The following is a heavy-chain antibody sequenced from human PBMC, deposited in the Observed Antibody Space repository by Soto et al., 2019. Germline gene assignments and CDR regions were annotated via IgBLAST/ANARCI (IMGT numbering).Heavy chain of an antibody. Sequence: ASVKVSCKASGYSFTTYYIHWFRQAPGQGLEWMAIINPSGGSTSYAQKFQGRVTMTRDTSTSTVYMELSSLRSEDTAVYYCARDQDCSSTSCPDAFDIWGQGTMVTVSS. CDR3: ARDQDCSSTSCPDAFDI. D-gene: IGHD2-2*01. J-gene: IGHJ3*02. CDR1: GYSFTTYY. CDR2: INPSGGST. V-gene: IGHV1-46*03.